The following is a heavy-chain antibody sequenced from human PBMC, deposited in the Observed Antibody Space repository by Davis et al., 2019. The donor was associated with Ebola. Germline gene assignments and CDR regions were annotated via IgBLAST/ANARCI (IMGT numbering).Heavy chain of an antibody. Sequence: PSETLSLTCAISGDSVSGNSGAWNWIRQSPSRGLEWLGRTYYNSKWFHDYAPSVKTRITINADTSKNLFSLQLSSVTPEDTAVYYCASGWLRTYFDYWGQGALVTVSS. V-gene: IGHV6-1*01. D-gene: IGHD5-12*01. CDR3: ASGWLRTYFDY. CDR1: GDSVSGNSGA. CDR2: TYYNSKWFH. J-gene: IGHJ4*02.